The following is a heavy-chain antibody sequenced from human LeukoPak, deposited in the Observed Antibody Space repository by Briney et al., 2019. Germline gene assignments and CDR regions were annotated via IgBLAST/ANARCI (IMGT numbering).Heavy chain of an antibody. J-gene: IGHJ4*02. Sequence: SETLSLTCTVSGGSISSYYWSWIRQPPGKGLEWVGYIYYSGSTNYNPSLKSRVTISVDTSKNQFSLKLSSVTAADTAVYYCARVGNLAVAGSIDYWGQGTLVTVS. D-gene: IGHD6-19*01. V-gene: IGHV4-59*01. CDR3: ARVGNLAVAGSIDY. CDR2: IYYSGST. CDR1: GGSISSYY.